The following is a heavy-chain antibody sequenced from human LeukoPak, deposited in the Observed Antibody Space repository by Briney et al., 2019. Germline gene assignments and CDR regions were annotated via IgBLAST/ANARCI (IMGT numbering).Heavy chain of an antibody. CDR2: ISSSGSTI. D-gene: IGHD1-26*01. J-gene: IGHJ4*02. Sequence: PGGSLRLSCAVSGFTFSSYAMSWVRQAPGKGLEWVSYISSSGSTIYYADSVKGRFTISRDNAKNSLYLQMSSLRAEDTAVYYCARDYSGSYYAFDYWGQGTLVTVSS. CDR3: ARDYSGSYYAFDY. CDR1: GFTFSSYA. V-gene: IGHV3-11*04.